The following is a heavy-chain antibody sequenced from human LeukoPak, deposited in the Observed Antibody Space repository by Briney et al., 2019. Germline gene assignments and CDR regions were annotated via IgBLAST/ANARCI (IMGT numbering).Heavy chain of an antibody. CDR1: GFTFSSYS. CDR3: ARLIVVVPAATFDY. CDR2: ISSSSSTI. J-gene: IGHJ4*02. V-gene: IGHV3-48*01. D-gene: IGHD2-2*01. Sequence: GGSLRLSCAASGFTFSSYSMNWVRQAPGKGLEWVSYISSSSSTIYYADSVKGRFTISRDNAKNSLYLQMNRLRAEDTAVYYCARLIVVVPAATFDYWGQGTLVTVSS.